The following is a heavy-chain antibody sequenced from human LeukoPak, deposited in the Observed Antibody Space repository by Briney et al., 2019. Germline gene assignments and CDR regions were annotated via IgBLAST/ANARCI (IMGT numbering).Heavy chain of an antibody. CDR3: ANYDFWSGYYPNAEYFQH. Sequence: GGSLRLSCAASGFIFSSYPMNWVRQAPGKGLEWVSTISGTSSYIQYADSVKGRFTISRDNSKNTLYLQMNSLRAEDTAVYYCANYDFWSGYYPNAEYFQHWGQGTLVTVSS. D-gene: IGHD3-3*01. CDR2: ISGTSSYI. J-gene: IGHJ1*01. CDR1: GFIFSSYP. V-gene: IGHV3-23*01.